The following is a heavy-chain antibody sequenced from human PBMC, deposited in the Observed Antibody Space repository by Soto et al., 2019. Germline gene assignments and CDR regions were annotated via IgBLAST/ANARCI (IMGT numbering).Heavy chain of an antibody. D-gene: IGHD3-10*01. CDR3: AKKVNSGPGSQYFDY. CDR2: FRSGGDDGTT. Sequence: EVQLLESGGGLVQPGGSPRLSCAASGFTFSSYSMSWVRQAPGKGLEWVSGFRSGGDDGTTYYADSVKGRFTISRDNSKNTLFLQMNSLRAEDTAIYYCAKKVNSGPGSQYFDYWGQGTLVTVSS. V-gene: IGHV3-23*01. J-gene: IGHJ4*02. CDR1: GFTFSSYS.